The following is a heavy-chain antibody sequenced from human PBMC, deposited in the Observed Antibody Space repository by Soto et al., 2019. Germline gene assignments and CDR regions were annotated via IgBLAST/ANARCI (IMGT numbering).Heavy chain of an antibody. V-gene: IGHV6-1*01. D-gene: IGHD1-26*01. CDR3: ARGEQYSGRIFDY. Sequence: QVQLQQSGPGLVKPSQTLSLTCAITGDSVSTNSAGWSGVRQSPSRGLEWLGRTYYRSKWYYEYAVSVRGRITINPDTSKNQYSLQLNSVTPEDTAVYFCARGEQYSGRIFDYWGQGTLVTVSS. J-gene: IGHJ4*01. CDR2: TYYRSKWYY. CDR1: GDSVSTNSAG.